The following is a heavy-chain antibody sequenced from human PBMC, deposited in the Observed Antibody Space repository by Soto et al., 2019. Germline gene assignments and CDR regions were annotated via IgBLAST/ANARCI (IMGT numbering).Heavy chain of an antibody. V-gene: IGHV4-61*05. D-gene: IGHD4-17*01. Sequence: PSETLSLTCTVSGGSISSSSYYWGWIRQPPGKGLEWIGYIYYSGSTNYNPSLKSRVTISVDTSKNQFSLKLSSVTAADTAVYYCARRYGASFDYWGQGTLVTVS. CDR3: ARRYGASFDY. CDR1: GGSISSSSYY. CDR2: IYYSGST. J-gene: IGHJ4*02.